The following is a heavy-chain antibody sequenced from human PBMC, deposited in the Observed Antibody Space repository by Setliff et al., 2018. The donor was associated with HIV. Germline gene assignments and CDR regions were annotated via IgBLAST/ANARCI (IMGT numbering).Heavy chain of an antibody. Sequence: SETLSPTCTVSGDSISNGVFYWSWVRQHPGKGLEWIGYIFSSGSTFYKPSLKSPVTMSVDTSKNQYSLRLTSVTAADTAVYYCARASAERSAVRGLAIAFDIWGPGTRVTVSS. V-gene: IGHV4-31*01. CDR1: GDSISNGVFY. J-gene: IGHJ3*02. D-gene: IGHD3-10*01. CDR2: IFSSGST. CDR3: ARASAERSAVRGLAIAFDI.